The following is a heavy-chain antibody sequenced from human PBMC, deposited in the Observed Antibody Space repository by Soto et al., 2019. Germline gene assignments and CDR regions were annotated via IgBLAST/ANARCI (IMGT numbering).Heavy chain of an antibody. V-gene: IGHV4-31*03. CDR2: IYYSGST. CDR1: GGSISSGGYY. J-gene: IGHJ4*02. Sequence: SETLSLTCTVSGGSISSGGYYWSWIRQHPGKGLEWIGYIYYSGSTYYNPSLKSRVTISVDTSKNQFSLKLSSVTAADTAVYYCARGAEMATIPFDYWGQGTLVTVSS. D-gene: IGHD5-12*01. CDR3: ARGAEMATIPFDY.